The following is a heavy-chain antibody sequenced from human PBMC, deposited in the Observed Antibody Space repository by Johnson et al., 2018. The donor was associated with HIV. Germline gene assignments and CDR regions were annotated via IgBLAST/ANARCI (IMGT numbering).Heavy chain of an antibody. CDR1: GFTFSSYG. CDR3: AKGGCGGDCYSPYLFDI. CDR2: IWYDGSNK. D-gene: IGHD2-21*01. Sequence: QVQLVESGGGVVQPGRSLRLSCAASGFTFSSYGMHWVRQAPGKGLEWVAVIWYDGSNKYYADSVKGRFPISRANSKNTLFLQMNSLRAEDTAVYYCAKGGCGGDCYSPYLFDIWGQGTMVTVSS. V-gene: IGHV3-33*06. J-gene: IGHJ3*02.